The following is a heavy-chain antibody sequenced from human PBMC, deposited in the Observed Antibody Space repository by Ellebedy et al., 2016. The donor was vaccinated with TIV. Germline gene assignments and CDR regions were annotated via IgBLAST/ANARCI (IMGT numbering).Heavy chain of an antibody. V-gene: IGHV3-7*01. CDR3: AKARGSSVIDYNYFGMDV. CDR2: IKPDGTEK. Sequence: GGSLRLSXAASGFTFSDYWMSWVRQAPGKGLEWVANIKPDGTEKYYVDSVKGRFTISRDNSKNTVYLQVDSLRAEDTAVYYCAKARGSSVIDYNYFGMDVWGQGTTVTVSS. CDR1: GFTFSDYW. J-gene: IGHJ6*02. D-gene: IGHD2-21*01.